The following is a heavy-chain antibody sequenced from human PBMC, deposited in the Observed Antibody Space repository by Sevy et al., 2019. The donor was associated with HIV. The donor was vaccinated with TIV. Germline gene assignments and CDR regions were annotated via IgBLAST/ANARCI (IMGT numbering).Heavy chain of an antibody. V-gene: IGHV3-30*04. J-gene: IGHJ3*02. D-gene: IGHD3-10*01. Sequence: GGSLRLSCAASGFTFSSYAMHWVRQAPGKGLEWVAVISYDGRNKYYADSVKGRFTISRDNSKNTLYLQMNSLRAEDTAVYYCARGLLWFGDDAFDIWGQGTMVTVSS. CDR2: ISYDGRNK. CDR3: ARGLLWFGDDAFDI. CDR1: GFTFSSYA.